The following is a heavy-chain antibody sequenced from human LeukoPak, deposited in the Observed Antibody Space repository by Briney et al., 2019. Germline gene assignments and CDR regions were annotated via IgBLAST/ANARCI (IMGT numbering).Heavy chain of an antibody. D-gene: IGHD3-10*01. J-gene: IGHJ3*02. CDR2: INHSGST. V-gene: IGHV4-34*01. CDR3: ARHDSITMVRGGGRRKRAFDI. Sequence: KPSETLSLTCAVYGGSFSGYYWSWIRQPPGKGLEWIGEINHSGSTNYNPSLKSRVTISVDTSKNQFSLKLSSVTAADTAVYYCARHDSITMVRGGGRRKRAFDIWGQGTMVTVSS. CDR1: GGSFSGYY.